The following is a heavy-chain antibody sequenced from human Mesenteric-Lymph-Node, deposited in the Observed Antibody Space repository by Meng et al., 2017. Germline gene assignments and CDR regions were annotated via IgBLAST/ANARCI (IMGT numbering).Heavy chain of an antibody. CDR3: ASSDYYRSDY. CDR2: IYHSGST. J-gene: IGHJ4*02. V-gene: IGHV4-4*02. D-gene: IGHD3-22*01. CDR1: GGSLSSRNW. Sequence: QVQLQESGPGLVKPSGTLSLTCAVSGGSLSSRNWWSWVRQPPGKGLEWIGEIYHSGSTNYNPSLKSRVTISVDESKNQFSLRLSSVTAADTAVYYCASSDYYRSDYWGQGTLVTVSS.